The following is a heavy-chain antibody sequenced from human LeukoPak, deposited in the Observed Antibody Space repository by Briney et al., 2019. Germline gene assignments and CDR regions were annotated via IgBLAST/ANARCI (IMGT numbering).Heavy chain of an antibody. CDR3: ARPGCGGNCYYRMDV. D-gene: IGHD2-21*01. CDR2: VSYDITRT. CDR1: GFTFSSYA. Sequence: GGSLRLSCAASGFTFSSYAMTWVRQAPGKGLEWISAVSYDITRTFYADSVKGRFAISRDDSRNTLFLQMNSLRADDTAVYYCARPGCGGNCYYRMDVWGKGTTVTVSS. V-gene: IGHV3-23*01. J-gene: IGHJ6*04.